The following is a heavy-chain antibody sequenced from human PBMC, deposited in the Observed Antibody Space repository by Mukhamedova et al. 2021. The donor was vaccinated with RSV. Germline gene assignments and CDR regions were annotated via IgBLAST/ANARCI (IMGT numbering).Heavy chain of an antibody. J-gene: IGHJ4*01. CDR1: GYTFTSNH. CDR2: INPSGGST. Sequence: GYTFTSNHIHWVRQAPGQGLEWMGQINPSGGSTNYAQKFQGRVIMTRDTSTSTVYMELSSLSSEDTAMYYCARALHASGKGGFGYW. V-gene: IGHV1-46*01. D-gene: IGHD3-10*01. CDR3: ARALHASGKGGFGY.